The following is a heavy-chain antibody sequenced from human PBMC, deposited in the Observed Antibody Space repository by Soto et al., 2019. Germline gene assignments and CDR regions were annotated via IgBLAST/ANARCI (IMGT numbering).Heavy chain of an antibody. V-gene: IGHV3-23*01. CDR1: GFTFSSYA. J-gene: IGHJ1*01. CDR3: AKYVAGGKYFQH. CDR2: ISGSGGST. D-gene: IGHD1-26*01. Sequence: PGGSLRLSCAASGFTFSSYAMSWVRQAPGKGLEWVSAISGSGGSTYYADSVKGRFTISRDNSKNTLYLQMNSLRAEDTTVYYCAKYVAGGKYFQHWGQGTLVTFSS.